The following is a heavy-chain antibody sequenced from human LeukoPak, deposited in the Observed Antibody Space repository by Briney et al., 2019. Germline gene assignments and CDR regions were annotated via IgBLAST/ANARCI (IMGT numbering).Heavy chain of an antibody. J-gene: IGHJ3*02. D-gene: IGHD2-15*01. V-gene: IGHV4-39*07. CDR3: AREKGGYDAFDI. CDR1: GGSISSSSYY. Sequence: PSETLSLTCTVSGGSISSSSYYWGWIRQPPGKGLEWIGSIYYSGSTYYNPSLKSRVTISVDTSKNQFSLKLSSVTAADTAMYFCAREKGGYDAFDIWGQGTRVTVSS. CDR2: IYYSGST.